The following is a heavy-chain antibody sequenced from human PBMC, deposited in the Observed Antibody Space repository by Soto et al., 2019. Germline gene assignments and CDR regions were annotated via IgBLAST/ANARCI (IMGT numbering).Heavy chain of an antibody. D-gene: IGHD6-19*01. V-gene: IGHV4-38-2*02. Sequence: SETLSLTXAVSGYSISSGYYWGWIRQPPGKGLEWIGSIYHSGSTYYNPSLKSRVTISVDTSKNQFSLKLSSVTAADTAVYYCARDESIAVAGYFDYWGQGTLVTVSS. CDR3: ARDESIAVAGYFDY. CDR2: IYHSGST. CDR1: GYSISSGYY. J-gene: IGHJ4*02.